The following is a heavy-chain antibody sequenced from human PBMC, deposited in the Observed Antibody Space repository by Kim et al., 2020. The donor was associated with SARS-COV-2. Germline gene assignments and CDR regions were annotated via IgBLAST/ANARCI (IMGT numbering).Heavy chain of an antibody. Sequence: AQKCQGRVTMTEDTSTDTAYMELSSLRSEDTAVFYCAAAPAIAVAGWFDPWGQGTLVTVSS. J-gene: IGHJ5*02. CDR3: AAAPAIAVAGWFDP. V-gene: IGHV1-24*01. D-gene: IGHD6-19*01.